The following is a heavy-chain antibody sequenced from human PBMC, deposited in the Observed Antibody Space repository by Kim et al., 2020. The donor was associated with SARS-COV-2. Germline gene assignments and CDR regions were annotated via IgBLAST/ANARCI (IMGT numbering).Heavy chain of an antibody. V-gene: IGHV1-18*01. J-gene: IGHJ4*02. CDR3: ARDYYGSGPGGY. Sequence: NYAQKLQGRVTMTTDTSPSTAYMELRSLRSDDTAVYYCARDYYGSGPGGYWGQGTLVTVSS. D-gene: IGHD3-10*01.